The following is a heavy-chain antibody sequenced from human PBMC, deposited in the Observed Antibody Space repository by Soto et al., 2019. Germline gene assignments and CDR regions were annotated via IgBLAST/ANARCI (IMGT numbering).Heavy chain of an antibody. D-gene: IGHD2-15*01. CDR2: IIPIFGTA. CDR3: ARAQQVVVAASEHYYYYGMDV. J-gene: IGHJ6*02. CDR1: GGTFSSYA. Sequence: SVKVSCKASGGTFSSYAISWVRQAPGQGLEWMGGIIPIFGTANYAQKFQGRVTITADESTSTAYMELSSLRSEDTAVYYCARAQQVVVAASEHYYYYGMDVWGQGTTVTVSS. V-gene: IGHV1-69*13.